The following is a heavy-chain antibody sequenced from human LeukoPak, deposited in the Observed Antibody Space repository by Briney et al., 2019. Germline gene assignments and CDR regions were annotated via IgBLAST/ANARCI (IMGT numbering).Heavy chain of an antibody. CDR3: AKVHYYDSSGYYYHDAFDI. D-gene: IGHD3-22*01. CDR1: GFTFSDYY. Sequence: GGSLRLSCAASGFTFSDYYMSWIRQAPGKGLEWVSYISSSSSTIYYADSVKGRFTISRDNAKNSLYLQMNSLRAEDTAVYYCAKVHYYDSSGYYYHDAFDIWGQGTMVTVSS. CDR2: ISSSSSTI. J-gene: IGHJ3*02. V-gene: IGHV3-11*01.